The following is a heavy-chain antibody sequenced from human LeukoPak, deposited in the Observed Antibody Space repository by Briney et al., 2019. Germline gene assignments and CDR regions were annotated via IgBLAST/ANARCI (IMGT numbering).Heavy chain of an antibody. Sequence: PSETLSLTCTVSGGSISSYYWSWIRQPPGKGLEWIGYIYYSGSTNYNPSLKSRVTISVDTSKNQFSLKLSSVTAADTAVYYCARDGSGITGTTPFDPWGQGTLVTVSS. CDR3: ARDGSGITGTTPFDP. CDR1: GGSISSYY. D-gene: IGHD1-7*01. V-gene: IGHV4-59*01. CDR2: IYYSGST. J-gene: IGHJ5*02.